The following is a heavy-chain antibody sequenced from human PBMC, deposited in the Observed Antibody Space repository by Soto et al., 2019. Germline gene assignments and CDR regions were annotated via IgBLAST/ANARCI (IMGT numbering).Heavy chain of an antibody. CDR3: ARVVVVIPPGYYYAMDV. V-gene: IGHV3-48*02. CDR2: ITSSSDTI. D-gene: IGHD3-22*01. CDR1: GFTFSSFH. Sequence: PGGSLRLSCAASGFTFSSFHMNWVRQAPGRGLEWVAYITSSSDTIYYSDSVKGRFTISRGNGKNSLFLQMNSLRDEDTAVYFCARVVVVIPPGYYYAMDVWGQGTSVPVSS. J-gene: IGHJ6*02.